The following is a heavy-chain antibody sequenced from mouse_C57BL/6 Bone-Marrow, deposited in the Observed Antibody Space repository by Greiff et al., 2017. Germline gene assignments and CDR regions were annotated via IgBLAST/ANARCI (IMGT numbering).Heavy chain of an antibody. CDR3: VRQGLRRGGYYAMDY. CDR1: GFSFNTYA. Sequence: VMLVESGGGLVQPKGSLKLSCAASGFSFNTYAMNWVRQAPGKGLEWVARIRSKSNNYATYYADSVKDRFTISRDDSESMLYLQMNNLKTEETAMYYCVRQGLRRGGYYAMDYWGQGTSVTVSS. J-gene: IGHJ4*01. D-gene: IGHD2-4*01. V-gene: IGHV10-1*01. CDR2: IRSKSNNYAT.